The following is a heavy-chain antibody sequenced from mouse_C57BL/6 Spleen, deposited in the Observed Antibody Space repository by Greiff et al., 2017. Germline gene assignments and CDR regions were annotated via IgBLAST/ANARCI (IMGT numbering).Heavy chain of an antibody. J-gene: IGHJ4*01. Sequence: VQLQQSGAELVKPGASVKISCKASGYAFSSYWMNWVKQRPGKGLEWIGKIYPGDGDTNYNGKFKGKATLTADKSSSKAYMQLSSLTSEDSAVYFCARYTTVVANTYYAMDYWGQGTSVTVSS. V-gene: IGHV1-80*01. CDR1: GYAFSSYW. CDR2: IYPGDGDT. CDR3: ARYTTVVANTYYAMDY. D-gene: IGHD1-1*01.